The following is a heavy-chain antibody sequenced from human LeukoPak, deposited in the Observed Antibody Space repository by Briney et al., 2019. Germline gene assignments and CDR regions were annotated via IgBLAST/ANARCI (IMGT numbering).Heavy chain of an antibody. CDR3: VRGGQSTNCFDY. CDR2: ITGNGGGT. J-gene: IGHJ4*02. D-gene: IGHD1-1*01. CDR1: GFIFSSYA. V-gene: IGHV3-64*02. Sequence: GGSLRLSCAASGFIFSSYAMQWVRQAPGKELECISAITGNGGGTFYADSVKGRFTISRDNSKNTLFLQMDSLKAEDMTVYYCVRGGQSTNCFDYWGQGILVTVSS.